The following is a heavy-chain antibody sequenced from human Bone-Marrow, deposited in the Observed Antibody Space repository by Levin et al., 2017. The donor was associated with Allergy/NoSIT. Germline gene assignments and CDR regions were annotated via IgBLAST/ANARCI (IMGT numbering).Heavy chain of an antibody. CDR1: GFSLSTSVVG. CDR3: ARVVPYCGGNCPRNYYYYGVDV. V-gene: IGHV2-5*01. CDR2: IYSNDDS. D-gene: IGHD2-21*02. Sequence: SGPTLVKPTQTLTLTCTFSGFSLSTSVVGVGWIRQSPGKALEWLALIYSNDDSRYSPSLRSRLAVTKDTSKNQVVLTMTNMDPVDTATYFCARVVPYCGGNCPRNYYYYGVDVWGQGTTVTVSS. J-gene: IGHJ6*02.